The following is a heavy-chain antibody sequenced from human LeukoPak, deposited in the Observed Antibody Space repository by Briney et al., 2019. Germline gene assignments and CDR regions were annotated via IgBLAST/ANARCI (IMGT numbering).Heavy chain of an antibody. CDR3: ARAWSRVGATFDY. J-gene: IGHJ4*02. V-gene: IGHV4-59*01. D-gene: IGHD1-26*01. Sequence: SETLSLTCTVSGDSISDYYWSWIRQPPGRGLEWIGYIYHSGITTYNHSLTSRVTMSVDTAKNQFSLRLNSVTAADTALYYCARAWSRVGATFDYWGQGTLVTVSS. CDR1: GDSISDYY. CDR2: IYHSGIT.